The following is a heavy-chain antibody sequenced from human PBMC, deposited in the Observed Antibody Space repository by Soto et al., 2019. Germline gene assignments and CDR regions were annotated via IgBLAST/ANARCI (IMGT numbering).Heavy chain of an antibody. CDR1: GFTFSSYS. V-gene: IGHV3-48*02. CDR2: ISSSSSTI. D-gene: IGHD6-19*01. J-gene: IGHJ3*02. Sequence: GGSLRLSCAASGFTFSSYSMNWVRQAPGKGLEWVSYISSSSSTIYYADSVKGRFTISRDNAKNSLYLQMNSLRDEDTAVYYCARALGPGSGWYKIVGAFDIWGQGPMVTVS. CDR3: ARALGPGSGWYKIVGAFDI.